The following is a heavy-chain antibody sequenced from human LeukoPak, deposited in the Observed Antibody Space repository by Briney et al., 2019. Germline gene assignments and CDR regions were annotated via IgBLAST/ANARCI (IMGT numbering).Heavy chain of an antibody. V-gene: IGHV3-9*01. D-gene: IGHD2-15*01. Sequence: TGGSLRLSCAAHGFTFDDYAMSWVRQSPGKGLEWVSGISRESGSIGYGDSETGRFPIARDNAKSCLYLQMNSLRPADRALYYWAKASGSWAEQWGEGILVTVS. CDR2: ISRESGSI. J-gene: IGHJ4*02. CDR3: AKASGSWAEQ. CDR1: GFTFDDYA.